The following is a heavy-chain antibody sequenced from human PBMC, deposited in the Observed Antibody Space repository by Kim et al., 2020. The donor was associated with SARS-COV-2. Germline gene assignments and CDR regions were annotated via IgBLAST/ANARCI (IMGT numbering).Heavy chain of an antibody. D-gene: IGHD3-10*01. CDR2: INPSGGST. Sequence: ASVKVSCKASGYTFTSYYMHWVRQAPGQGLEWMGIINPSGGSTSYAQKFQGRVTMTRDTSTSTVYMELSSLRSEDTAVYYCARDFSGSYYSYNWFDPWGQGTLVTVPS. CDR3: ARDFSGSYYSYNWFDP. J-gene: IGHJ5*02. CDR1: GYTFTSYY. V-gene: IGHV1-46*01.